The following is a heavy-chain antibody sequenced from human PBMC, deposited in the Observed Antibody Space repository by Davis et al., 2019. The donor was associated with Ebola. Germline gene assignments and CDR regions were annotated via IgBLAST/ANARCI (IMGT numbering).Heavy chain of an antibody. CDR1: GFTFSSYW. D-gene: IGHD3-10*01. J-gene: IGHJ4*02. CDR3: ARLGVRGVIHTDY. CDR2: INSDGSST. V-gene: IGHV3-74*01. Sequence: HTGGSLRLSCAASGFTFSSYWMHWVRQAPGKGLVWVSRINSDGSSTSYADSVKGRFTISRDNAKNTPYLQMNSLRAEDTAVYYCARLGVRGVIHTDYWGQGTLVTVSS.